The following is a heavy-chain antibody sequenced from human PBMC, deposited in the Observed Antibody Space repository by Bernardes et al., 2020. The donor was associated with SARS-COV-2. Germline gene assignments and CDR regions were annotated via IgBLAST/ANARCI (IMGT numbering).Heavy chain of an antibody. D-gene: IGHD4-4*01. V-gene: IGHV1-18*01. Sequence: SVLVSCTASGYRFNTYGIGYVLQAPGQGLEWLVWINAYTGNTDYAQKFQDRVSMITDTFTSTAYMELRCLRSDDTAVYYCARGRVSYSTSSFFHYWGQGTLVTVSS. CDR3: ARGRVSYSTSSFFHY. CDR1: GYRFNTYG. CDR2: INAYTGNT. J-gene: IGHJ4*02.